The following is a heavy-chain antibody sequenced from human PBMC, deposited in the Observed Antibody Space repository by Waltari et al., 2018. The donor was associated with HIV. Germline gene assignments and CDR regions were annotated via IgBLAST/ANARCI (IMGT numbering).Heavy chain of an antibody. CDR1: GYTFTRYD. D-gene: IGHD1-26*01. J-gene: IGHJ4*02. CDR2: MNPHRGTT. Sequence: QVQLAQSGAEVKKPGAPVKVSCTASGYTFTRYDIFWVRQATGQGLEWMGWMNPHRGTTAYAQNFQGRVTMTRNTSITTAYMELSSLRSEDTAVYYCARVRRPSGSYYLSYWGQGTLVTVSS. CDR3: ARVRRPSGSYYLSY. V-gene: IGHV1-8*01.